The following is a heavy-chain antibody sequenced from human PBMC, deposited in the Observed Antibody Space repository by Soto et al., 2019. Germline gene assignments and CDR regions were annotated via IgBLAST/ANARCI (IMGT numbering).Heavy chain of an antibody. V-gene: IGHV3-43*01. CDR1: GFTFDDYT. CDR2: ISWDGGST. CDR3: AKAGPGGYNYYGMDV. J-gene: IGHJ6*02. Sequence: QPGGSLRLSCAASGFTFDDYTMHWVRQAPGKGLEWVSLISWDGGSTYYADSVKGRFTISRDNSKNSLYLQMNSLRTEDTALYYCAKAGPGGYNYYGMDVWGQGTTVTVSS. D-gene: IGHD2-15*01.